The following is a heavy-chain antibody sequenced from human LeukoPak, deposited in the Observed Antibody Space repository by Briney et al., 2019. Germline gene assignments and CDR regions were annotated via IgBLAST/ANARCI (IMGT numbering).Heavy chain of an antibody. CDR3: ARDLLGAVAGKGGFDY. Sequence: SVKVSCKASGGTFSSYAISWVRQAPGQGLEWMGGIIPIFGTANYAQKFQGRVTITADESTSTAYMELRSLRSDDTAVYYCARDLLGAVAGKGGFDYWGQGTLVTVSS. D-gene: IGHD6-19*01. J-gene: IGHJ4*02. V-gene: IGHV1-69*13. CDR1: GGTFSSYA. CDR2: IIPIFGTA.